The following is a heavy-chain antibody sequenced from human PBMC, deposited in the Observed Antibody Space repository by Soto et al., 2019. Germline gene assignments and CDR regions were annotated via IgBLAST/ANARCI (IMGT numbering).Heavy chain of an antibody. CDR2: ISGSGGST. V-gene: IGHV3-23*01. Sequence: VQLLASGGGLVQPGGSLRLSCAASGFTFSSYAMSWVRQAPGKGLGWVSTISGSGGSTYYADSVKGRFTISRDNSKNTLYLQMNSLRAEDTAVYYCAKGPLVIAVAGSDYWGQGTLVTVSS. J-gene: IGHJ4*02. D-gene: IGHD6-19*01. CDR3: AKGPLVIAVAGSDY. CDR1: GFTFSSYA.